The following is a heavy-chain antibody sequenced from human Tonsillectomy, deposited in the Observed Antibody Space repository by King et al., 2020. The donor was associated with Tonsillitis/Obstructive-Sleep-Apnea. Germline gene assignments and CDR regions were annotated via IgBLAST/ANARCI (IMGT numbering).Heavy chain of an antibody. J-gene: IGHJ4*02. CDR3: AGTGDYEKAPFDY. CDR1: GGTFSSYA. D-gene: IGHD4-17*01. CDR2: SIPIFGTA. Sequence: VQLVESGAEVKKPGSSVKVCCKASGGTFSSYAISWVRQAPGQGLEWMGGSIPIFGTANYAQKFQGRVTITADESTSTAYMELSSLRSEDTAVYYCAGTGDYEKAPFDYWGQGTLVTVSS. V-gene: IGHV1-69*01.